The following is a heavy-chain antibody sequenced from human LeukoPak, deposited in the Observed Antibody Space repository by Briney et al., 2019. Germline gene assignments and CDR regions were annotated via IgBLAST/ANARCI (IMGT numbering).Heavy chain of an antibody. CDR2: IKQDVSEK. CDR1: GFTFSSYW. V-gene: IGHV3-7*01. J-gene: IGHJ3*02. CDR3: ARGQWLVGESAFDI. Sequence: GGSLRLSCAASGFTFSSYWMSWVRQAPGKGLEWVANIKQDVSEKYYVDSVKGRFTISRDNAKNSLYLQMNSLRAEDTAVYYCARGQWLVGESAFDIWGQGTMVTVSS. D-gene: IGHD6-19*01.